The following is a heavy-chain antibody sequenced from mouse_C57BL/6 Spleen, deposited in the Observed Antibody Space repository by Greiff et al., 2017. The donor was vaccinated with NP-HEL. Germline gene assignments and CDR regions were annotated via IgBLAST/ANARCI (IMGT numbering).Heavy chain of an antibody. CDR2: ISDGGSYT. D-gene: IGHD4-1*01. CDR3: ARDWGYWYFDV. CDR1: GFTFSSYA. J-gene: IGHJ1*03. Sequence: EVQLVESGGGLVKPGGSLKLSCAASGFTFSSYAMSWVRQTPEKRLEWVATISDGGSYTYYPDNVKGRFTISRDNAKNNLYLQRSHRKSEDTAMYYCARDWGYWYFDVWGTGTTVTVSS. V-gene: IGHV5-4*01.